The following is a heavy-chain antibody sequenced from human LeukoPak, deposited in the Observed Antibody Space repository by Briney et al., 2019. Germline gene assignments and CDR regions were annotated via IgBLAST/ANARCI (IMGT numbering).Heavy chain of an antibody. Sequence: PSRTLSLTCAVSGGSISSGGYSCSWIRQPPGKGLEGIGYIYHSGSTYYNPSLKSRVTISVDRSKNQFSLKLSSVTAADTAVYYCARGGLYDSSGYYDYWGQGTLVTVSS. J-gene: IGHJ4*02. CDR1: GGSISSGGYS. D-gene: IGHD3-22*01. CDR2: IYHSGST. CDR3: ARGGLYDSSGYYDY. V-gene: IGHV4-30-2*01.